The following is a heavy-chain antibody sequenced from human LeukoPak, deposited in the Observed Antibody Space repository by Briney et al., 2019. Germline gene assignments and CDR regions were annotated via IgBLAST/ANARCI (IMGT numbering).Heavy chain of an antibody. J-gene: IGHJ6*02. CDR2: IWYDGSNK. V-gene: IGHV3-33*01. CDR3: ARDIAVVRGVSYYYGMDV. Sequence: GGSLRLSCAASGFTFSSYGMHWVRQAPAKGLEWVAVIWYDGSNKYYADSVKGRFTISRDNSKNTLYLQMNSLRAEDTAVYYCARDIAVVRGVSYYYGMDVWGQGTTVTLSS. CDR1: GFTFSSYG. D-gene: IGHD3-10*01.